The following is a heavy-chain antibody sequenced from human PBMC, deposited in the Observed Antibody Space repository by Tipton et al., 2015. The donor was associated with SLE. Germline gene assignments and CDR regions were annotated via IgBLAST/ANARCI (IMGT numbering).Heavy chain of an antibody. V-gene: IGHV3-30*02. CDR3: AKDSFYYDSSGYSLFDY. D-gene: IGHD3-22*01. Sequence: SLRLSCAASGFTFSTYGMHWVRQAPGKGLEWVAFIRYDGSNKYYADSVKGRFTISRDNSKNTLYLQMNSLRAEDTAVYYCAKDSFYYDSSGYSLFDYWGQGTLVTVSS. CDR2: IRYDGSNK. CDR1: GFTFSTYG. J-gene: IGHJ4*02.